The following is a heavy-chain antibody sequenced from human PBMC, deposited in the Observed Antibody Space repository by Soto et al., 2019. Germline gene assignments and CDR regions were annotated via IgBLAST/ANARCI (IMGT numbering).Heavy chain of an antibody. Sequence: GGSLRLSCASSVFTFSSYGMHCVRHAPGKWLEWVAVISYDGSNKYYADSVKGRFTISRDNSKNTLYLQMNSLRAEDTAVYYCAKEWSNPSTVWGQRTLVIVSS. CDR3: AKEWSNPSTV. V-gene: IGHV3-30*18. J-gene: IGHJ4*02. D-gene: IGHD3-3*01. CDR1: VFTFSSYG. CDR2: ISYDGSNK.